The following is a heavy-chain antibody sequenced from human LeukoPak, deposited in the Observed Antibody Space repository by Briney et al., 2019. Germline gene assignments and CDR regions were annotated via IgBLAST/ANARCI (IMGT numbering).Heavy chain of an antibody. CDR1: GFTFSSYG. CDR3: AKDTTGLDY. Sequence: GGSLRLSCAASGFTFSSYGMRWVRQAPGKGLEWVAVISYDGSNKYYADSVKGRFTISRDNSKNTLYLQMNSLRAEDTAVYYCAKDTTGLDYWGQGTLVTVSS. D-gene: IGHD1-1*01. J-gene: IGHJ4*02. V-gene: IGHV3-30*18. CDR2: ISYDGSNK.